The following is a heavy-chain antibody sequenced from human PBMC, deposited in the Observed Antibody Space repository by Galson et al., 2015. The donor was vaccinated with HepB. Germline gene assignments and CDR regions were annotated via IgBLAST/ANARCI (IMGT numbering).Heavy chain of an antibody. CDR1: GGSFSGYY. V-gene: IGHV4-34*01. D-gene: IGHD4-17*01. CDR3: ATMTTANCPPDCDAFDI. Sequence: ETLSLTCAVYGGSFSGYYWSWIRQPPGKGLEWIGEINHSGSTNYNPSLKSRVTISVDTSKNQFSLKLSSVTAADTAVYYCATMTTANCPPDCDAFDIWGQGTMVTVSS. J-gene: IGHJ3*02. CDR2: INHSGST.